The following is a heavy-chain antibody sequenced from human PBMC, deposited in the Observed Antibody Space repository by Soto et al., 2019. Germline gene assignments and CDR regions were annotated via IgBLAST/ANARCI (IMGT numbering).Heavy chain of an antibody. CDR2: ISSSSSYI. Sequence: PGGSLRLSCAASGFTFSSYSMNWVRQAPGKGLEWVSSISSSSSYIYYADSVKGRFTISRDNAKNSLYLQMNSLRAEDTAVYYCARDPYGSGRYYYYGMDVWGQGTTVTVSS. D-gene: IGHD3-10*01. CDR1: GFTFSSYS. J-gene: IGHJ6*02. V-gene: IGHV3-21*01. CDR3: ARDPYGSGRYYYYGMDV.